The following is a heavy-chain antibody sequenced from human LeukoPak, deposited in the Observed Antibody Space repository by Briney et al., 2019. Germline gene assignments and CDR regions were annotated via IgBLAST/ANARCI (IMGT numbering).Heavy chain of an antibody. Sequence: SETLSLTCTVSGGSISSYYWSWIRQPPGKGLEWIGYIYYSGSTNYNPSLKSRVTISVDTSKNQFSLKLSSVTAADTAVYYCARADGYNYGAFDIWGQGTMVTVSS. CDR1: GGSISSYY. CDR3: ARADGYNYGAFDI. D-gene: IGHD5-24*01. V-gene: IGHV4-59*01. CDR2: IYYSGST. J-gene: IGHJ3*02.